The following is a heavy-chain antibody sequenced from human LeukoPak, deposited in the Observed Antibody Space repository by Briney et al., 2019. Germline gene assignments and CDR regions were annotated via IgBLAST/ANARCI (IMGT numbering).Heavy chain of an antibody. CDR3: VAAGYYGMDV. V-gene: IGHV3-11*01. J-gene: IGHJ6*02. CDR2: ISGGGITT. CDR1: GFSFSDYY. Sequence: PGGSLRLSCAAAGFSFSDYYMSWIRQAPGKGLEWVSYISGGGITTYYADSVKGRVTISRDNAKNSLYLQMNSLRVDDTAVYFCVAAGYYGMDVWGQGTTVTVSS. D-gene: IGHD6-25*01.